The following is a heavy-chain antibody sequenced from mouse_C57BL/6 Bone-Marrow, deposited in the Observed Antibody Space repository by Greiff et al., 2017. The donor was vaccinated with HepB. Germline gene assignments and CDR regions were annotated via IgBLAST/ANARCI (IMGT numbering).Heavy chain of an antibody. J-gene: IGHJ4*01. CDR3: ARRRGSSYDSYYAMDY. Sequence: VQLQQSGAELVKPGASVKLSCKASGYTFTSYWMHWVKQRPGQGLEWIGMIHPNSGSTNYNEKFKSKATLTVDKSSITAYMQLSSLTSEDSAVYYCARRRGSSYDSYYAMDYWGQGTSVTVSS. CDR1: GYTFTSYW. V-gene: IGHV1-64*01. CDR2: IHPNSGST. D-gene: IGHD1-1*01.